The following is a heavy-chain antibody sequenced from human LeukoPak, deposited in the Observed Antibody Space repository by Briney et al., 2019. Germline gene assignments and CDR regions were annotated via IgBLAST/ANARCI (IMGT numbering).Heavy chain of an antibody. D-gene: IGHD3-10*01. J-gene: IGHJ5*02. V-gene: IGHV3-23*01. CDR3: AKDGPLLWFGPTDA. CDR2: VSSTGSGT. CDR1: GFTFSTYG. Sequence: TGGSLRLSCVASGFTFSTYGMSWVRQAPGKGLEWVAAVSSTGSGTYYPDSLKGRFIISRDNSQNTVFLQMNSPRPEDTAFYFCAKDGPLLWFGPTDAWGQGILVTVSS.